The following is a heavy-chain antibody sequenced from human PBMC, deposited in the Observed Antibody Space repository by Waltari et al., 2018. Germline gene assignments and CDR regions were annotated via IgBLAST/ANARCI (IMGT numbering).Heavy chain of an antibody. CDR1: EFTFRDYW. CDR2: INEDGSES. J-gene: IGHJ4*02. CDR3: ASGPDHGDC. Sequence: EMHLVESGGGLVQPGGSLRLFCAASEFTFRDYWMTWVRQAPGRGLGWVGSINEDGSESFYVDSVKGRFTISRDNAKNSLYLQMNSQRAEDTAIYYCASGPDHGDCWGQGSLVTVSS. V-gene: IGHV3-7*01.